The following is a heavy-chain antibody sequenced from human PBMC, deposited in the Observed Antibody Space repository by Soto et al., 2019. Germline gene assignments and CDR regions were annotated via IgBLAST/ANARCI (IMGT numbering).Heavy chain of an antibody. CDR3: AKYAGLSPGVRFNFDH. CDR2: ISGSGGTT. J-gene: IGHJ4*02. V-gene: IGHV3-23*04. D-gene: IGHD7-27*01. CDR1: GFTFSTYS. Sequence: EVQMVESGGGLGQPGGSLSLSCAASGFTFSTYSIAWVRQTSGRGLEWGSTISGSGGTTYYADSVKGRFTVSRANSRNTLYLQMNSLRAEDTAIYYCAKYAGLSPGVRFNFDHWGQGVLVTVSS.